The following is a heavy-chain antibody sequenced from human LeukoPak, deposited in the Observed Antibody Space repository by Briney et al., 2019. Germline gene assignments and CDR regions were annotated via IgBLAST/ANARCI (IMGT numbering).Heavy chain of an antibody. CDR3: AKRRYDSSGHFDS. CDR2: ISGSGSCT. Sequence: GGSLRLSCAASGFTVSDYSMSWVRQAPGKGLEWVSAISGSGSCTDYADSVKGRFTISKDNSKNTLYMRMISLRAEDTALYYCAKRRYDSSGHFDSWGQGTLVTVSS. J-gene: IGHJ4*02. CDR1: GFTVSDYS. V-gene: IGHV3-23*01. D-gene: IGHD3-22*01.